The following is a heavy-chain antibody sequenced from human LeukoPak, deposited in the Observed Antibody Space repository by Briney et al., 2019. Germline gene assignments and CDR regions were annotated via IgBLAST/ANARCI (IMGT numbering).Heavy chain of an antibody. V-gene: IGHV3-23*01. CDR1: GFTFSSYA. J-gene: IGHJ4*02. CDR3: ANRRGYSGYDKGEFDY. CDR2: ISSGGDYT. Sequence: GGSLRLSCAASGFTFSSYAMTWVRQAPGKGLEWVSGISSGGDYTYYADSVKGRFTISRDNSKNTLYLQMNSLRVEDTGVYYCANRRGYSGYDKGEFDYWGQGTLVTVSS. D-gene: IGHD5-12*01.